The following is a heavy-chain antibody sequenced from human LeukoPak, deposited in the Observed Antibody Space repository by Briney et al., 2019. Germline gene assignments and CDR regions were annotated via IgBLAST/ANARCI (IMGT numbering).Heavy chain of an antibody. J-gene: IGHJ4*02. CDR2: IIPIFGTA. CDR1: GGTFSSYA. D-gene: IGHD3-22*01. Sequence: ASVKVSCTASGGTFSSYAISWVRQAPGQGLEWMGGIIPIFGTANYAQKFQGRVTITADESTSTAYMELSSLRSEDTAVYYCARVRDYYDSSGYFDYWGQGTLVTVSS. CDR3: ARVRDYYDSSGYFDY. V-gene: IGHV1-69*13.